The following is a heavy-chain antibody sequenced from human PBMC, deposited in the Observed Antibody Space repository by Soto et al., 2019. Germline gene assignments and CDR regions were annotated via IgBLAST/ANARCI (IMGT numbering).Heavy chain of an antibody. CDR2: IDNSGGS. V-gene: IGHV4-30-4*01. CDR1: GASVRSGDYY. CDR3: VGTGTTDAY. J-gene: IGHJ4*02. D-gene: IGHD4-17*01. Sequence: PSETLSLTCSVSGASVRSGDYYWSCIRQAPGKGLEWIGYIDNSGGSYYNPSLKGRLTISIDTSKNQFSLKLNSVTAADTAIYYCVGTGTTDAYGGRGTLVTVSS.